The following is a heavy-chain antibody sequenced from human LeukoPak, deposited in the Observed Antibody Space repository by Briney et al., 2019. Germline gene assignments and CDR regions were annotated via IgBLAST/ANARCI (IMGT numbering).Heavy chain of an antibody. V-gene: IGHV3-21*01. CDR2: ISSSSSYI. D-gene: IGHD5-12*01. Sequence: GGSLRLSCAASGFTFSSYSMNWVRQAPGKGLEWVSSISSSSSYIYYADSVKGRFTISRDNAKNSPYLQMNSLRAEDTAVYYCARYRGGYDWDYWGQGTLVTVSS. J-gene: IGHJ4*02. CDR1: GFTFSSYS. CDR3: ARYRGGYDWDY.